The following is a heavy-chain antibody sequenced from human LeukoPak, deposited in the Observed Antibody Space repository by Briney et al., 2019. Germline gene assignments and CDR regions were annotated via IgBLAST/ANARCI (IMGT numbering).Heavy chain of an antibody. D-gene: IGHD3-22*01. CDR3: ASSGYYYDSSGYSSY. CDR1: GGTFSSYA. J-gene: IGHJ4*02. V-gene: IGHV1-69*04. Sequence: ASVKVSCKASGGTFSSYAISWVRQAPGQGLEWMGRIIPILGIANYAQKFQGRVTMTRDTFISTAYMELSRLRSDDTAVYYCASSGYYYDSSGYSSYWGQGTLVTVSS. CDR2: IIPILGIA.